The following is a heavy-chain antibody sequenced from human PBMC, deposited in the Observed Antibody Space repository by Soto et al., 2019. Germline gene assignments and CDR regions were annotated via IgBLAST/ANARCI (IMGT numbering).Heavy chain of an antibody. CDR2: INHSGST. V-gene: IGHV4-34*01. J-gene: IGHJ4*02. Sequence: QVQLQQWGAGLLKPSETLSLTCAVYGGSFSGYYWSWIRQPPGKGLEWIGEINHSGSTYYNPSLNSRVTISVDTSKNQFSLKLSSVTAADTAVYYCARGDSSGSPAENFDYWGQGTLVTVSS. CDR3: ARGDSSGSPAENFDY. D-gene: IGHD6-19*01. CDR1: GGSFSGYY.